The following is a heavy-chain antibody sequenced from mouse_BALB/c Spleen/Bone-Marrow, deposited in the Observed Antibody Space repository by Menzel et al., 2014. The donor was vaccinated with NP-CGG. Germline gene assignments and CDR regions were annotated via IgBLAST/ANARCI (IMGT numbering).Heavy chain of an antibody. CDR2: INPDSSTI. Sequence: EVMLVESGGGLVQPGGSLKLSCAASGFDFSRYWMSRVRQAPGQGLEWIGEINPDSSTINYTPFLKDKFIISRDNAKNTLYLQMSKVRSEDTALYYCARPNYYGSLFVWGAGTTVTVSS. V-gene: IGHV4-1*02. J-gene: IGHJ1*01. CDR3: ARPNYYGSLFV. D-gene: IGHD1-1*01. CDR1: GFDFSRYW.